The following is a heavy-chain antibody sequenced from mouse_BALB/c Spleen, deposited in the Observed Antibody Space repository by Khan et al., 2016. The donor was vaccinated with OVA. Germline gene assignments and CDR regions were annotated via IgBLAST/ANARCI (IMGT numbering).Heavy chain of an antibody. CDR3: GRGDYCGRRCYSLDY. CDR2: IGPVSSYA. Sequence: DLVKPGASVKLSCKASGYTFTIYWINWIKHSPGQGLEWIGRIGPVSSYAYYNDLFKGKATLTVDTSSNRAYSLLSSQRFVDATVDFCGRGDYCGRRCYSLDYCGKGNAV. V-gene: IGHV1S41*01. J-gene: IGHJ4*01. CDR1: GYTFTIYW. D-gene: IGHD1-1*01.